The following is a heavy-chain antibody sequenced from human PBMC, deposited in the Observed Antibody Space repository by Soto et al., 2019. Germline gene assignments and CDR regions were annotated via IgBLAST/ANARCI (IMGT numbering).Heavy chain of an antibody. CDR3: AHVRGLEQWLYRLDH. J-gene: IGHJ4*02. CDR1: GFSLTTTGVG. CDR2: IYWDDDK. D-gene: IGHD6-19*01. V-gene: IGHV2-5*02. Sequence: QITLKESGPSLVKPTQTLTLTCTFSGFSLTTTGVGVVWIRQPPGKALESLALIYWDDDKHYSPSLRSRLTVTKDTTKNQVVLTLTNVDPADTGTYFCAHVRGLEQWLYRLDHWGQGTLVTVSS.